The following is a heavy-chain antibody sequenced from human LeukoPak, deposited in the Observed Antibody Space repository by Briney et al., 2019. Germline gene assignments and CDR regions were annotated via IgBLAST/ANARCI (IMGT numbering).Heavy chain of an antibody. CDR3: AISDYYDSSGYYYGAFDI. CDR2: ISGSGGST. V-gene: IGHV3-23*01. Sequence: GGSLRLSCAASGFTFSSYAMSWVRQAPGKGLEWVSAISGSGGSTYYADSVKGRFTISRDNSKNTLYLQMNSLRAEDTAVYYCAISDYYDSSGYYYGAFDIWGQGTMVTVSS. CDR1: GFTFSSYA. D-gene: IGHD3-22*01. J-gene: IGHJ3*02.